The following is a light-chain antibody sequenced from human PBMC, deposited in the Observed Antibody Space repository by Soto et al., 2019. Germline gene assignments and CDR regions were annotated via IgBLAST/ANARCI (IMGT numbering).Light chain of an antibody. CDR3: QQYGSSPLIT. CDR1: QSVSSSY. J-gene: IGKJ5*01. CDR2: GAS. Sequence: EVVLPQSPGTLSLSPGERATLSCMASQSVSSSYLAWYQQKPGQAPRLLIYGASSRATGIPDRFSGSGSGTDFTLTISRLEPEDFAVYYCQQYGSSPLITFGQGTRLEIK. V-gene: IGKV3-20*01.